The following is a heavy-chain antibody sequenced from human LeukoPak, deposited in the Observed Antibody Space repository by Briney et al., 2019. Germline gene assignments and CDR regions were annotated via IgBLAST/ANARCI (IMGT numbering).Heavy chain of an antibody. Sequence: GGFLRLSCSASGFTFSSYAMHWVRQAPGKGLEYVSAISSNGGSTYYADSVKGRFTISRDNSKNTLYLQMSSLRAEDTAVYYCVKGGNYYDSSGYDYWGQGTLVTVSS. CDR1: GFTFSSYA. D-gene: IGHD3-22*01. CDR3: VKGGNYYDSSGYDY. CDR2: ISSNGGST. V-gene: IGHV3-64D*06. J-gene: IGHJ4*02.